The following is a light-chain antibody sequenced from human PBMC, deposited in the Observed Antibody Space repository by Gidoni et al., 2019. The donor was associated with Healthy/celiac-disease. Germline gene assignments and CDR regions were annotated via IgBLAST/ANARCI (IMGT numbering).Light chain of an antibody. CDR2: GAS. J-gene: IGKJ2*01. V-gene: IGKV3-15*01. CDR1: QSVSSN. CDR3: QQYNKWPRT. Sequence: EIVMTQSPATLSVSPGESASLSCRASQSVSSNFSWHQQTPGQAPRLLSYGASTSATGIPASFSGSASATEFTLTISRLPSEDFAVYYRQQYNKWPRTFGQGTQLEIK.